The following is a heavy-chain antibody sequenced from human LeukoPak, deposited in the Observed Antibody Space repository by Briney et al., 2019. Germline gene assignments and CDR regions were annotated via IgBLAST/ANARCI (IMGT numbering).Heavy chain of an antibody. CDR3: ARIQPSCPGLGFCSFDI. Sequence: SETLSLTCSVSGSSISPHHWTWIRQAPGEGLEWMGYIYYRGTTNYSPSLKNRLTMSVHTSKNQISLKLTSVTAADTAVYYCARIQPSCPGLGFCSFDIWGQGTLATVSS. CDR2: IYYRGTT. CDR1: GSSISPHH. J-gene: IGHJ3*02. V-gene: IGHV4-59*11. D-gene: IGHD3-3*01.